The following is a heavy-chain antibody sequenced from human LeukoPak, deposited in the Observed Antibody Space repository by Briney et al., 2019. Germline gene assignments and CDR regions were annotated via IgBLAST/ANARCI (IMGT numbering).Heavy chain of an antibody. CDR1: GGSFSGYY. Sequence: SETLSLTCAVYGGSFSGYYWSWIRQPPGKGLEWIGEINHSGSTNYNPSLKSRVTISVDTSKNQFSLKLSSVTAADTALYYCARGYRSIAAVRVNNWFDPWGQGTLVTVSS. V-gene: IGHV4-34*01. CDR2: INHSGST. D-gene: IGHD6-13*01. J-gene: IGHJ5*02. CDR3: ARGYRSIAAVRVNNWFDP.